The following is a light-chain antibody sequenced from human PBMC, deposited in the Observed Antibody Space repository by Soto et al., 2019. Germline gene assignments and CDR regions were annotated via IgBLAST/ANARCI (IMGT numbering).Light chain of an antibody. CDR3: SSYSSSSTYV. CDR2: EVS. V-gene: IGLV2-14*01. CDR1: RSDVGGYNY. J-gene: IGLJ1*01. Sequence: QSALTQPASVSGSPGQSITISCSGSRSDVGGYNYVSWSQQHPGKAPRLMIYEVSNRPPGVSNRFSGSKSGNTASLTIAGLQAEDEADYYCSSYSSSSTYVFGSGTKLTVL.